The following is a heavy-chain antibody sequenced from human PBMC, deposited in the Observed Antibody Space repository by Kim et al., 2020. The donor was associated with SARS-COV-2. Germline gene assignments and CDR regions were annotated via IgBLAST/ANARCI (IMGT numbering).Heavy chain of an antibody. CDR3: ARPDFTVTTLLESYYFDY. D-gene: IGHD4-17*01. Sequence: GGSLRLSCAASGFTFSSYAMHWVRQAPGKGLEWVAVISYDGSNKYYADSVKGRFTISRDNSKNTLYLQMNSLRAEDTAVYYCARPDFTVTTLLESYYFDYWGQGTLVTVSS. J-gene: IGHJ4*02. CDR2: ISYDGSNK. V-gene: IGHV3-30*04. CDR1: GFTFSSYA.